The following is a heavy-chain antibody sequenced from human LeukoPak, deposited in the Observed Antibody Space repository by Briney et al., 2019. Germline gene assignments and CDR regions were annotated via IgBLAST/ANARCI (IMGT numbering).Heavy chain of an antibody. J-gene: IGHJ4*02. V-gene: IGHV4-31*03. D-gene: IGHD3-9*01. CDR1: GGSITSGGCY. CDR3: ARGLGDSFGFDY. CDR2: VYHTGRI. Sequence: SETLSLTCSASGGSITSGGCYWTWIRQHPEKGLEWIGYVYHTGRIRYNPSLESRVSMSIDTSKNQFSLNLNSVTAADTAVYYCARGLGDSFGFDYWGRGTLVTVSS.